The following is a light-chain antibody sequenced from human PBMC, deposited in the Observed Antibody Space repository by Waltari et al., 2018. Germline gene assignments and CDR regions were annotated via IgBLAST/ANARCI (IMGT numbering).Light chain of an antibody. J-gene: IGLJ3*02. V-gene: IGLV9-49*03. Sequence: QPVLTQPPSASASLGASVTPTCTLSGGNSKVDRYQQRPGKGPRFVMRVGTRGIVGSKGDGIPDRFSVLGSGLNRYLIIKNLQEEDESDFYCGTDHGTGNNFMWVFGGGTKLTV. CDR2: VGTRGIVG. CDR3: GTDHGTGNNFMWV. CDR1: GGNSK.